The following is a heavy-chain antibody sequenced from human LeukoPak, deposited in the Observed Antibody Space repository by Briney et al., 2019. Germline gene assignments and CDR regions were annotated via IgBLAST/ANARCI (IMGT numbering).Heavy chain of an antibody. CDR1: GGSISSYY. Sequence: PSETLSLTCTVSGGSISSYYWSWIRQPPGKGLEWIGYIYYSGSTNYNPSLKSRVTISVDTSKNQFSLKLSSVTAADTALYYCARAVAAAGIWGGYYLDYWGQGTLVTVSS. V-gene: IGHV4-59*08. CDR3: ARAVAAAGIWGGYYLDY. J-gene: IGHJ4*02. CDR2: IYYSGST. D-gene: IGHD6-13*01.